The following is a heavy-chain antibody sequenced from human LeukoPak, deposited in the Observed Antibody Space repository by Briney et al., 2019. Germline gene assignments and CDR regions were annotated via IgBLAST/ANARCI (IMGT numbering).Heavy chain of an antibody. CDR1: GGSGGSITNYY. D-gene: IGHD6-19*01. CDR2: IYYSGTT. Sequence: SETLSLTCTVSGGSGGSITNYYWSWIRQPPGKGLEWIGYIYYSGTTNYNPSLKSRVTISLDTSKNQFSLKLRSVTAADTAVYYCAGMISSGWRRGDAFDIWGQGTMVTVSS. CDR3: AGMISSGWRRGDAFDI. J-gene: IGHJ3*02. V-gene: IGHV4-59*01.